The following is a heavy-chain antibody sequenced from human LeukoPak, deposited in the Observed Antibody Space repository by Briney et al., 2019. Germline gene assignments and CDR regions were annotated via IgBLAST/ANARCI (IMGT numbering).Heavy chain of an antibody. CDR3: VSIAVAGWFDP. V-gene: IGHV4-34*01. Sequence: SSEALSLSCAVYGGSFSGYYWCWIRQPPGKGLEWIGEINHSGSTNYDPSLKSRVTISVDTSKNQFSLKLSSVTAADTAVYYCVSIAVAGWFDPWGQGTLVTVSS. CDR1: GGSFSGYY. CDR2: INHSGST. J-gene: IGHJ5*02. D-gene: IGHD6-19*01.